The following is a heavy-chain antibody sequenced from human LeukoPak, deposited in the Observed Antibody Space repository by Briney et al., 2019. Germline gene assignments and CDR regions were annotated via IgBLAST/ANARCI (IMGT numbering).Heavy chain of an antibody. CDR3: AGPARYSYGPLGY. CDR2: INHSGST. Sequence: SETLSLTCAVYGGSFSGYYWSWLRQPPGKGLEWIGEINHSGSTNYNPSLKSRVTISVDTSKNQFSLKLSSVTAADTAVYYCAGPARYSYGPLGYWGQGTLVTVSS. J-gene: IGHJ4*02. CDR1: GGSFSGYY. V-gene: IGHV4-34*01. D-gene: IGHD5-18*01.